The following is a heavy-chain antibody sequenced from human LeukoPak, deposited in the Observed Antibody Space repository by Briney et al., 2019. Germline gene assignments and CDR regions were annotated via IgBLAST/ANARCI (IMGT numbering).Heavy chain of an antibody. J-gene: IGHJ6*03. CDR1: GFTFRSYA. CDR3: AKTTDNYYYYYMDV. V-gene: IGHV3-21*01. CDR2: ISTSSSYI. D-gene: IGHD4-17*01. Sequence: GGSLRLSCAASGFTFRSYAMSWVRQAPGKGLEWVSSISTSSSYIYYADSVKGRFTISRDNAKNSLYLQMNSLRAEDTAVYYCAKTTDNYYYYYMDVWGKGTTVTVSS.